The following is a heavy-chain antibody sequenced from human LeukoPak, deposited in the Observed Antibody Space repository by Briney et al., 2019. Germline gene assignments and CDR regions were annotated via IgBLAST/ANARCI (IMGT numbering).Heavy chain of an antibody. J-gene: IGHJ5*02. CDR3: LVWKHVFDR. CDR1: GLTASSYY. CDR2: IYSDGST. Sequence: GGSLRLSCAASGLTASSYYMNWVRQAPGKGLEWVSVIYSDGSTYYADSVKGRFTISRDNSKNTLYLQMNSLRVEDTAVYYCLVWKHVFDRWGQGTLVTVSS. D-gene: IGHD5/OR15-5a*01. V-gene: IGHV3-66*02.